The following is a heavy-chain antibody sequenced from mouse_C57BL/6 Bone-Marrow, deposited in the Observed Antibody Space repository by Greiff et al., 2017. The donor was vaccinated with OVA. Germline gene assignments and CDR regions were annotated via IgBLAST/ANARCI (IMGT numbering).Heavy chain of an antibody. CDR1: GYSTTSGYY. CDR2: ISYDGSN. Sequence: EVKLMESGPGLVKPSQSLSLTCSVTGYSTTSGYYWNWIRQFPGNKLEWMGYISYDGSNNYNPSLKNRISITRDTSKNQFFLKLNSVTTEDTATYYCARDGTFYAMDYWGQGTSVTVSS. CDR3: ARDGTFYAMDY. D-gene: IGHD1-1*02. J-gene: IGHJ4*01. V-gene: IGHV3-6*01.